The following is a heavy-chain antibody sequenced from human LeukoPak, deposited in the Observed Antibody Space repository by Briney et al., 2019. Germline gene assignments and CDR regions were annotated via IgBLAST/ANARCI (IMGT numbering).Heavy chain of an antibody. CDR3: ALIGYCSSTSCDRDP. Sequence: GGSLRLSCAASGFTFSSYGMHWVRQAPGQGLEWVAFIRYDGSNKYYADSVKGQFTISRDNSKNTLYLQMNSLRAEDTAVYYCALIGYCSSTSCDRDPWGQGTLVTVSS. V-gene: IGHV3-30*02. CDR2: IRYDGSNK. D-gene: IGHD2-2*01. CDR1: GFTFSSYG. J-gene: IGHJ5*02.